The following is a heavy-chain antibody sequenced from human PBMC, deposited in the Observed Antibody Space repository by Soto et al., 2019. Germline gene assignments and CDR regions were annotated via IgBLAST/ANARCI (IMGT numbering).Heavy chain of an antibody. V-gene: IGHV1-69*13. CDR1: GGTFSSYA. Sequence: ASVKVSCKASGGTFSSYAISWVRQAPGQGLEWMGGIIPIFGTANYAQKFQGRVTITADESTSTAYMELSSLRSEDTAVYYCARGAIAAAGLYYFDYWGQGTLVTVSS. CDR3: ARGAIAAAGLYYFDY. D-gene: IGHD6-13*01. CDR2: IIPIFGTA. J-gene: IGHJ4*02.